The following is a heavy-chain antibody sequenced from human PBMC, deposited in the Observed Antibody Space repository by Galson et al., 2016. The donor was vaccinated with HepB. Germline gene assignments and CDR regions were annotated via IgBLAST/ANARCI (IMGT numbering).Heavy chain of an antibody. Sequence: SVKVSCKASGYTFTTYYMHWVRQAPGQGLEWMGIINPNGGSTSYAQKFKGRVTMTSDTSTSTVYIGLSSLRSEDTAGYYCTRGESKQQPPLDYWGQGTLITVSS. CDR1: GYTFTTYY. J-gene: IGHJ4*02. CDR3: TRGESKQQPPLDY. CDR2: INPNGGST. D-gene: IGHD6-13*01. V-gene: IGHV1-46*01.